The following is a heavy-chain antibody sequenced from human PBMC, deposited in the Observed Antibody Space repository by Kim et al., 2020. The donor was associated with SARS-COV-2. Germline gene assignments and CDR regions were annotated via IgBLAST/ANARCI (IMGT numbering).Heavy chain of an antibody. V-gene: IGHV4-39*01. D-gene: IGHD2-21*01. J-gene: IGHJ4*01. CDR1: GASVSSDNSC. CDR3: ARKPIYSGAFYYFDY. CDR2: IHYTGNT. Sequence: SETLSLTCTVSGASVSSDNSCWGWIRQPPGQGLQWIASIHYTGNTYYDPSLRSGVTISRDTSKNQFSLSLSSLTAADTAVYYCARKPIYSGAFYYFDYWG.